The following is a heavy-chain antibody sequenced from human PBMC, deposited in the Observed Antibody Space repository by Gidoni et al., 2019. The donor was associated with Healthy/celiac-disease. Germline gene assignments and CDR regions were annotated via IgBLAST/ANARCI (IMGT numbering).Heavy chain of an antibody. CDR2: IKQDGSEK. CDR3: ARPLNAQFWSGYYNFDY. Sequence: EVQLVESGGGLVQPGGSLRLSCAASGFTFSSYWMSWVRQAPGKGLEWVANIKQDGSEKYYVDSVKGRFTISRDNAKNSLYLQMNSLRAEDTAVYYCARPLNAQFWSGYYNFDYWGQGTLVTVSS. D-gene: IGHD3-3*01. V-gene: IGHV3-7*03. CDR1: GFTFSSYW. J-gene: IGHJ4*02.